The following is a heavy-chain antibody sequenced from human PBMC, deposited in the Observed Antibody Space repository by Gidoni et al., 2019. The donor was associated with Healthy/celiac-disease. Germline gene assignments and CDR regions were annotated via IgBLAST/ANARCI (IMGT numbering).Heavy chain of an antibody. J-gene: IGHJ4*02. V-gene: IGHV4-34*01. CDR1: GGSFSGYY. Sequence: QVQLQQWGAGLLKPSETLSLTCAVYGGSFSGYYWSWIRQPPGKGLEWIGEVNHSGSTKKNPSLKSRVTISLDTSKKQFSLKLNSVTAADTAVYYCAREVSATNSFDYWGQGTLVTVSS. D-gene: IGHD4-17*01. CDR3: AREVSATNSFDY. CDR2: VNHSGST.